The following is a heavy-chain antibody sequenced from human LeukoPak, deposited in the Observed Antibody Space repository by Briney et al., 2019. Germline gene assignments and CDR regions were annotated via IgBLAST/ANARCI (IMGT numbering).Heavy chain of an antibody. CDR1: GFTFSENW. V-gene: IGHV3-74*01. CDR3: AREEHRLAEAGTSAFDL. D-gene: IGHD6-13*01. J-gene: IGHJ3*01. Sequence: PGGSVRLSCVASGFTFSENWMHWVRQAPGKGLAWVSHINRDGGLTNYADSVKGRFTISRDNARNTVYLQMSSLRVEDTAIYFCAREEHRLAEAGTSAFDLGGQGILVTVSP. CDR2: INRDGGLT.